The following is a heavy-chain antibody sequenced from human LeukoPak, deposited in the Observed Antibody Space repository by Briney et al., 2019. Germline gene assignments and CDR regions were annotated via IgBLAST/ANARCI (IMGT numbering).Heavy chain of an antibody. D-gene: IGHD3-9*01. CDR3: ARSSPRTARYFDWLYYGMDV. CDR2: IIPIFGTA. J-gene: IGHJ6*02. CDR1: GGTFSSYA. V-gene: IGHV1-69*01. Sequence: ASVKVSCKASGGTFSSYAISWVRQAPGQGLEWMGGIIPIFGTANYAQKFQGRVTITADESTSTAYMELSSLRSEDTAVYYCARSSPRTARYFDWLYYGMDVWGQGTTVTVSS.